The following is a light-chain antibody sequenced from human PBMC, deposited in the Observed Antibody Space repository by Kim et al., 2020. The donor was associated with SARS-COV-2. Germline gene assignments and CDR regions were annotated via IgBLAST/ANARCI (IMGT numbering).Light chain of an antibody. V-gene: IGLV3-21*04. J-gene: IGLJ1*01. Sequence: SYELTQPPSVSVAPGKTARITCGGINLGSKSLYWYQQKPGQAPVLVICYDSDRPSGIPERFSGSKSGDTATLTISRVEAGDEADYYCQVWDSDSAHRVFGTGTKVTVL. CDR1: NLGSKS. CDR3: QVWDSDSAHRV. CDR2: YDS.